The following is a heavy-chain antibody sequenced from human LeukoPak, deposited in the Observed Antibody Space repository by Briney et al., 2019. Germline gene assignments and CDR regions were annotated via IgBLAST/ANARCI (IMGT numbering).Heavy chain of an antibody. D-gene: IGHD2-2*01. CDR3: ARADFIDAGPYLIGP. CDR2: INTKSGRT. J-gene: IGHJ5*02. V-gene: IGHV1-2*02. CDR1: GYIFTDYY. Sequence: ASVKVSCKTSGYIFTDYYIHWVRQAPGQGLEWTVWINTKSGRTSSARKFQGRVTMTRDPSITTVYMDMAWLTSDDTAIYFCARADFIDAGPYLIGPWGQGTLVTVSS.